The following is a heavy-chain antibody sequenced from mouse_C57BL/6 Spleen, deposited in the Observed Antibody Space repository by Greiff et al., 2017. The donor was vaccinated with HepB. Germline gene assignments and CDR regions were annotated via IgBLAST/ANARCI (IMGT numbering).Heavy chain of an antibody. CDR2: IDPETGGT. CDR3: TRVDITTVVFDY. CDR1: GYTFTDYE. V-gene: IGHV1-15*01. Sequence: VQLQESGAELVRPGASVTLSCKASGYTFTDYEMHWVKQTPVHGLEWIGAIDPETGGTAYNQKFKGKAILTADKSSSTAYMELRSLTSEDSAVYYCTRVDITTVVFDYWGQGTTLTVSS. J-gene: IGHJ2*01. D-gene: IGHD1-1*01.